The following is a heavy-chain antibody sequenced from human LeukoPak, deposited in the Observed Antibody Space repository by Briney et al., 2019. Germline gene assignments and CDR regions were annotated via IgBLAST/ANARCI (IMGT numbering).Heavy chain of an antibody. J-gene: IGHJ1*01. D-gene: IGHD5-24*01. CDR1: GGSFSGYY. CDR3: ARSSRDGYTSQH. V-gene: IGHV4-34*01. Sequence: SETLSLTCAVYGGSFSGYYWSWIRQPPGKGLEWIGEINHSGSTNYNPSLKSRVTISVDMSKNQFSLKLSSVTAADTAVYYCARSSRDGYTSQHWGQGTLVTVSS. CDR2: INHSGST.